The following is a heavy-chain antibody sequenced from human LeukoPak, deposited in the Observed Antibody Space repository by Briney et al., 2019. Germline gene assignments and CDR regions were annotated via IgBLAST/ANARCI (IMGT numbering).Heavy chain of an antibody. CDR2: INPNSGGT. V-gene: IGHV1-2*02. CDR1: VYTFTVYY. Sequence: ASVKVSCKASVYTFTVYYMHWVRQAPGQGLEWMGWINPNSGGTNYAQKFQGRVTMTRDTSISTAYMELSRLRSDDTAVYYCARALRRRFLESPWGQGTLVTVSS. CDR3: ARALRRRFLESP. J-gene: IGHJ5*02. D-gene: IGHD3-3*01.